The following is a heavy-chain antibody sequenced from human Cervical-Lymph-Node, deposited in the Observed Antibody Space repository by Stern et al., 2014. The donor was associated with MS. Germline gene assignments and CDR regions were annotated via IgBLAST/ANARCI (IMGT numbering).Heavy chain of an antibody. D-gene: IGHD6-19*01. CDR1: GGIFISST. CDR2: ISPGLDSV. Sequence: VQLEESGAEWKKPGSSVQVSCTTSGGIFISSTITWVRQVPGQGLEWMGDISPGLDSVDYAQEFQGRFTLTADDSTNTVYMELTSLQSGDTAMYYCARDGFDSGSALAFWGQGTLVTDSS. J-gene: IGHJ4*02. V-gene: IGHV1-69*01. CDR3: ARDGFDSGSALAF.